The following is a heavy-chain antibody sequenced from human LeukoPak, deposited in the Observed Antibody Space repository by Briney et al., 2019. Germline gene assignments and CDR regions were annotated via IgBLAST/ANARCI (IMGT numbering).Heavy chain of an antibody. V-gene: IGHV1-46*01. Sequence: ASVKVSCKASGYTFTSYCMHWVRQAPGQGLEWMGIINPSGGSTSYAQKFQGRVTMTRGTSTSTVYMELSSLRSDDTAVYYCARRRGGGYYYGMDVWGQGTTVTVSS. CDR2: INPSGGST. CDR1: GYTFTSYC. J-gene: IGHJ6*02. CDR3: ARRRGGGYYYGMDV. D-gene: IGHD3-10*01.